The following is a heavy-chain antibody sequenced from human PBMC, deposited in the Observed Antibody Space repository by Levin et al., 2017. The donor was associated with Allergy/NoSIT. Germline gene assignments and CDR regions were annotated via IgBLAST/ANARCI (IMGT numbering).Heavy chain of an antibody. D-gene: IGHD3-10*01. CDR1: GGSISSSSYY. Sequence: PSETLSLTCTVSGGSISSSSYYWGWIRQPPGKGLEWIGSIYYSGSTYYNPSLKSRVTISVDTSKNQFSLKLSSVTAADTAVYYCARQNRDYYGSGSVDYWGQGTLVTVSS. V-gene: IGHV4-39*01. CDR2: IYYSGST. J-gene: IGHJ4*02. CDR3: ARQNRDYYGSGSVDY.